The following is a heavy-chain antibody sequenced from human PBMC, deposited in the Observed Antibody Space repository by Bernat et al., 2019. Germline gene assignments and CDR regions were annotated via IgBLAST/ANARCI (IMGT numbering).Heavy chain of an antibody. CDR2: INPSGGST. J-gene: IGHJ4*02. D-gene: IGHD3-22*01. CDR3: ASEDYDSSGYYPHAGDY. Sequence: QVQLVQSGAEVKKPGASVKVSCKASGYTFTSYYMHWVRQAPGQGLEWMGIINPSGGSTSYAQKFQGRGTMTRDTSTSTVYMGLSSLRSEDTAVYYCASEDYDSSGYYPHAGDYWGQGTLVTVSS. V-gene: IGHV1-46*03. CDR1: GYTFTSYY.